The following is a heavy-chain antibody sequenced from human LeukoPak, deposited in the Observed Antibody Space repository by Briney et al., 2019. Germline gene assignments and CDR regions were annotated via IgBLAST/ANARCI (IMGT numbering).Heavy chain of an antibody. CDR2: ISNSGGTI. V-gene: IGHV3-48*04. J-gene: IGHJ4*02. D-gene: IGHD5-18*01. CDR1: GFTFSTYS. CDR3: ARDRGYTYGFPSDY. Sequence: VQPGGSLRLSCAASGFTFSTYSMNWVRQAPGKGLEWVSYISNSGGTIYYADSVKGRFTISRDNAKNSLYLQMNSLRAEDTAVYYCARDRGYTYGFPSDYWGQGTLVTVSS.